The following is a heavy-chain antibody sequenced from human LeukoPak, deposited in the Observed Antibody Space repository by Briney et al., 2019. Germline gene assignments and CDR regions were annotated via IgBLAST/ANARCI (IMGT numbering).Heavy chain of an antibody. J-gene: IGHJ4*02. CDR2: ITSAGST. Sequence: GGSLRLSCAASGFTFSTYAMTWVRQAPGKGLEWISTITSAGSTHYADSVKGRFTISRDNSRSTLSLQMNSLRVEDTAVYYCAKGWRDDSKCHGDCLDYWGQGALVTVSS. CDR1: GFTFSTYA. D-gene: IGHD2-21*02. V-gene: IGHV3-23*01. CDR3: AKGWRDDSKCHGDCLDY.